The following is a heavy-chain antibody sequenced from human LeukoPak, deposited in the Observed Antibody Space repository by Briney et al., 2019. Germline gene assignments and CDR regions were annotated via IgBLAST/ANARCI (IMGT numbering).Heavy chain of an antibody. V-gene: IGHV3-53*01. D-gene: IGHD4/OR15-4a*01. CDR1: GFIFSSYS. CDR3: ARRAGAYSHPYDY. Sequence: GGSLRLSCAASGFIFSSYSMNWVRQAPGKGLEWVSFIYSDNTHYSDSVKGRFTISRDNSKNTLYLQMNSLRVEDTAVYYCARRAGAYSHPYDYWGQGTLVTVSS. CDR2: IYSDNT. J-gene: IGHJ4*02.